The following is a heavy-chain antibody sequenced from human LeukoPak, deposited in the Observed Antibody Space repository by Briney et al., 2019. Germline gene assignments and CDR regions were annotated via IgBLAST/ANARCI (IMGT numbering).Heavy chain of an antibody. Sequence: SETLSLTCTVSGGSISSSSYYWGWIRQPPGKGLERIGSIYYSGSTYYNPSLKSRVTISVDTSKNQFSLKLSSVTAADAAVYYCARQSSKYDFWSGYPWGQGTLVTVSS. CDR3: ARQSSKYDFWSGYP. V-gene: IGHV4-39*01. CDR2: IYYSGST. CDR1: GGSISSSSYY. D-gene: IGHD3-3*01. J-gene: IGHJ5*02.